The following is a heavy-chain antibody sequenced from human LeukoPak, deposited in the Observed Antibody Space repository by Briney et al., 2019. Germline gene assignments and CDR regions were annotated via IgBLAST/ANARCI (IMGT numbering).Heavy chain of an antibody. Sequence: SETLSLTCTVSGGSISSYYWSWIRQPPGKGLEWIGYIYYSGSTNYNPSLKSRVTISVDTSKNQFSLKLSSVTAADTAVYFCARRGSGWYFEYWGQGTLVTVSS. CDR1: GGSISSYY. J-gene: IGHJ4*02. CDR3: ARRGSGWYFEY. CDR2: IYYSGST. D-gene: IGHD6-19*01. V-gene: IGHV4-59*01.